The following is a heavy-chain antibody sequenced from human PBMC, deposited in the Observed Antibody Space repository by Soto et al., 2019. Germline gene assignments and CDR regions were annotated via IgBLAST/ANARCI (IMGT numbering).Heavy chain of an antibody. CDR1: GGSISSSNR. V-gene: IGHV4-4*02. D-gene: IGHD5-18*01. Sequence: PSETLSLTCAVSGGSISSSNRWSWVRQPPGKGLEWIGEIYHSGSTNYNPSLKSRVTISVDKSKNQFSLKLSSVTAADTAVYYCARDRLPGYYYYGMDVWGQGTTVTVSS. CDR3: ARDRLPGYYYYGMDV. J-gene: IGHJ6*02. CDR2: IYHSGST.